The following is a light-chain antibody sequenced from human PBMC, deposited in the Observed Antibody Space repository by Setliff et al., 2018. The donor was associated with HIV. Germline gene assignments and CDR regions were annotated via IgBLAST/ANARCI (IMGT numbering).Light chain of an antibody. Sequence: QSALTQPPSASGSPGQSVTISCTGTSSDVGGYKFVSWYQQHPGKAPKLIISEVSKRPSGVPDRFSGSKSGNTASLTVSGLQAEDEADYYCSSYAGSNNVFGTGTKVT. V-gene: IGLV2-8*01. CDR2: EVS. CDR3: SSYAGSNNV. CDR1: SSDVGGYKF. J-gene: IGLJ1*01.